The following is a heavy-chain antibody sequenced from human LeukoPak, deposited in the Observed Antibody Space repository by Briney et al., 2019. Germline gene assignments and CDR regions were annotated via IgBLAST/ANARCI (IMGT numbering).Heavy chain of an antibody. D-gene: IGHD3-9*01. V-gene: IGHV4-61*02. CDR1: GGSLSSGSYY. CDR2: ISTSGST. J-gene: IGHJ4*02. Sequence: SQTLSLTCTVSGGSLSSGSYYWSWLRQPAGKGLEWIGRISTSGSTNYNPSLKSRVTISVDTSKNQFSLKLSSVTAADTAVYYCASYDTKYYFDYWGQGTLVTVSS. CDR3: ASYDTKYYFDY.